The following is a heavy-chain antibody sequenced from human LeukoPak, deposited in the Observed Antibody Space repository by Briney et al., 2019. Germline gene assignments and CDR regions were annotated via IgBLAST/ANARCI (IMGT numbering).Heavy chain of an antibody. V-gene: IGHV3-64*01. CDR2: ISTNGGST. CDR3: ARWGSTSCYDY. CDR1: GXTFSSYA. D-gene: IGHD2-2*01. J-gene: IGHJ4*02. Sequence: PGVSLRLSCAASGXTFSSYAVHWVRQAPGKGQEYVSAISTNGGSTYYANSVKGRFTISRDNSKNTLYLQMGSVIAEDMAVYYCARWGSTSCYDYWGQGTLVTVSS.